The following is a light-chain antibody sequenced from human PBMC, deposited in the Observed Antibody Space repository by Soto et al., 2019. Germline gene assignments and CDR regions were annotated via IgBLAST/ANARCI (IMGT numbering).Light chain of an antibody. CDR3: QQYSSSST. V-gene: IGKV1-5*03. Sequence: IQVTQSPSTLSASVVDRVTITCRASQNIITWLAWYQQKPGEAPKLLIYKASSLESGVPSRFSGSGSGTEFTLTISSLQPDDFATYYCQQYSSSSTFGHGTQVDIK. CDR1: QNIITW. J-gene: IGKJ1*01. CDR2: KAS.